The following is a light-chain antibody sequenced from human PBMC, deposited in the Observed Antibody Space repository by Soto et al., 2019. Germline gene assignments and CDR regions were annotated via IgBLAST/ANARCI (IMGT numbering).Light chain of an antibody. V-gene: IGLV1-40*01. Sequence: QSVVTQPPSVSGAPGQRVTISCTGSSSNLGANYDVHWYQQFPGTAPKLLIYGNNNRPSGVPDRFSGSKSGTSASLAITGLQAEDEADYYCQSFDNRLNSVVFGGGTKLTVL. J-gene: IGLJ2*01. CDR1: SSNLGANYD. CDR2: GNN. CDR3: QSFDNRLNSVV.